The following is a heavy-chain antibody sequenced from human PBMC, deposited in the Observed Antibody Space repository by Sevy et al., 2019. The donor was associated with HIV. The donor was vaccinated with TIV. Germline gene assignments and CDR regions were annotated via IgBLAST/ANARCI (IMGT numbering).Heavy chain of an antibody. V-gene: IGHV3-48*03. J-gene: IGHJ5*02. D-gene: IGHD3-16*01. Sequence: GGSLRLSCAASGFTLSNYEMNWVRQAPGKGLEWVASITRSGTTMNYAGSVKGRFTISRDTPNSVYLQMNSLRGDDTGVYFCARGPGYYDSGSWLDHWGQGTLVTVSS. CDR1: GFTLSNYE. CDR2: ITRSGTTM. CDR3: ARGPGYYDSGSWLDH.